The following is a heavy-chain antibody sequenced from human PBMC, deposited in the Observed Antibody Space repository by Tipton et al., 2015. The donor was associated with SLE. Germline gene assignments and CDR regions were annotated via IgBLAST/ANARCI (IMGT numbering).Heavy chain of an antibody. V-gene: IGHV3-33*01. D-gene: IGHD2-15*01. CDR2: IWYDGSNK. J-gene: IGHJ4*02. CDR3: ARDIGNCGSGTCYSDYFDY. CDR1: GFTFSIYG. Sequence: SGFTFSIYGMHWVRQAPGKGLEWVAVIWYDGSNKYYADSVKGRFTISRDNSKNTLYLQMNSLRVEDTAMYYCARDIGNCGSGTCYSDYFDYWGQGTLVTVSS.